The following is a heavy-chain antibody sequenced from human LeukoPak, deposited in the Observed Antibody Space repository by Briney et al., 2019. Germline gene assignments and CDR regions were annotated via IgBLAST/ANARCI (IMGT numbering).Heavy chain of an antibody. CDR2: ISYDGSNK. V-gene: IGHV3-30*18. J-gene: IGHJ4*02. Sequence: GGSLRLSCAASGFTFNNYGMHWVRQAPGKGLEWVAVISYDGSNKYYADSVKGRFTISRDNSKNTLYLQMNSLRTEDTAVYYCAKGGCSTTTCYGDYWGQGTLVTVSS. CDR1: GFTFNNYG. D-gene: IGHD2-2*01. CDR3: AKGGCSTTTCYGDY.